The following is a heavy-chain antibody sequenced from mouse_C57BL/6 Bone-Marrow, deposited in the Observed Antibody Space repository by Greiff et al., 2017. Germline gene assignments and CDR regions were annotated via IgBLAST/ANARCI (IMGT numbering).Heavy chain of an antibody. Sequence: VQLKESGAELVRPGASVKLSCTASGFNIKDDYMHWVKQRPEQGLEWIGWIDPENGDTEYASKFQGKATITADTSSNTAYLQLSSLTSEDTAVYYCTTGSLYYYAMDYWGQGTSVTVSP. CDR2: IDPENGDT. J-gene: IGHJ4*01. CDR3: TTGSLYYYAMDY. V-gene: IGHV14-4*01. CDR1: GFNIKDDY. D-gene: IGHD6-5*01.